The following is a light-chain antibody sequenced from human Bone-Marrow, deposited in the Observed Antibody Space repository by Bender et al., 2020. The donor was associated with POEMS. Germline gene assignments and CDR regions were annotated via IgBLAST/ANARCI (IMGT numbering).Light chain of an antibody. V-gene: IGLV3-1*01. J-gene: IGLJ2*01. CDR1: ELGDKY. CDR2: QDT. CDR3: QAWETYSVI. Sequence: SYEVTQPPSVSVSPGQTASITCSGDELGDKYVAWYQQKPGQCPVLVIYQDTKRPSGIPERFSGSNSGNTATLTISGTQAMDEADYYCQAWETYSVIFGGGTKLTVL.